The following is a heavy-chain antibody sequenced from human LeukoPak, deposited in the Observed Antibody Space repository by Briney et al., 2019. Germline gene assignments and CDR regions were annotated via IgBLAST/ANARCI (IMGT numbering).Heavy chain of an antibody. CDR1: GYTFTSYY. Sequence: ASVKVSCMASGYTFTSYYMHWVRQAPGQGLEWMGIINPSGGSTSYAQKFQGRVTMTRDMSTSTVYMELSSLRSEDTAVYYCARVPRGAVVPAAAPGLFDPWGQGTLVTVSS. V-gene: IGHV1-46*01. D-gene: IGHD2-2*01. J-gene: IGHJ5*02. CDR2: INPSGGST. CDR3: ARVPRGAVVPAAAPGLFDP.